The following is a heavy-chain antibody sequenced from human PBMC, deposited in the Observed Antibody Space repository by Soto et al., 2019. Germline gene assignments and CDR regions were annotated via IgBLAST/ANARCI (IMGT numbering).Heavy chain of an antibody. J-gene: IGHJ3*02. CDR3: ASRRAGFGSYFAFDI. Sequence: QVQLVESGGGVVQPGRSLRLSCAASGFTFSSYGMHWVRQAPGKGLEWVAVISYDGSNKYYADSVKGRFTISRDNSKNTLYLQMNSLRAEDTAVYYCASRRAGFGSYFAFDIWGQGTMVTVSS. CDR2: ISYDGSNK. D-gene: IGHD1-26*01. V-gene: IGHV3-30*03. CDR1: GFTFSSYG.